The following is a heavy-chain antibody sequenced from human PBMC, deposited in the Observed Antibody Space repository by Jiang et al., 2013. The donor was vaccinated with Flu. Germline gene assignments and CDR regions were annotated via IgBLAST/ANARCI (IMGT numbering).Heavy chain of an antibody. CDR1: GYTFTSYA. D-gene: IGHD5-18*01. CDR2: INAGNGNT. J-gene: IGHJ6*02. Sequence: GAEVKKPGASVKVSCKASGYTFTSYAMHWVRQAPGQRLEWMGWINAGNGNTKYSQKFQGRVTITRDTSASTAYMELSSLRSEDTAVYYCARWVEDTAMVRGSVYSYYYYYGMDVWGQGTTVTVSS. CDR3: ARWVEDTAMVRGSVYSYYYYYGMDV. V-gene: IGHV1-3*01.